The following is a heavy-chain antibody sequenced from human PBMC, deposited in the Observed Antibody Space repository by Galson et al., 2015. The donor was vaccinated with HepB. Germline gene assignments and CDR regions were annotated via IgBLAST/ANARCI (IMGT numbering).Heavy chain of an antibody. Sequence: CAISGDSVSSTRSTWNWIRQSPSRGLEWLGRTYYRSKWYNDYAVSVRGRITINPDTSKNQFSLHLNSVIPEDTAVYYCGRGQPGATDYWGQGTLVTVSS. CDR2: TYYRSKWYN. D-gene: IGHD1-26*01. CDR3: GRGQPGATDY. CDR1: GDSVSSTRST. J-gene: IGHJ4*02. V-gene: IGHV6-1*01.